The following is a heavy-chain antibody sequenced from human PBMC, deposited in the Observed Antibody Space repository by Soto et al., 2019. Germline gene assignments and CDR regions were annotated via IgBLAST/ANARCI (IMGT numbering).Heavy chain of an antibody. V-gene: IGHV1-2*02. CDR2: INPNSGGT. CDR3: ARTSTGSYYGFYYYYGMDV. Sequence: GASVKVSCKASGYTFTGYYMHWVRQAPGQGLEWMGWINPNSGGTNYAQKFQGRVTMTRDTSISTAYMELSRLRPDDTAVYYCARTSTGSYYGFYYYYGMDVWGQGTTVTVSS. D-gene: IGHD1-26*01. CDR1: GYTFTGYY. J-gene: IGHJ6*02.